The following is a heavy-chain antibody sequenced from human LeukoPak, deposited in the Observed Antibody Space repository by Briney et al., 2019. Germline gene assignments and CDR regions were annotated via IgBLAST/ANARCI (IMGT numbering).Heavy chain of an antibody. CDR1: GGTFSRYA. V-gene: IGHV1-69*05. Sequence: SVKVSCKVSGGTFSRYAISWVRQAPGQGLEWMGGIIPMFGTANYAQKFQGRVTITTDESTSTAYMELSSLRSEDTAVYYCARDTYYDFWSGYYSNNWFDPWGQGTLVTVSS. J-gene: IGHJ5*02. CDR3: ARDTYYDFWSGYYSNNWFDP. D-gene: IGHD3-3*01. CDR2: IIPMFGTA.